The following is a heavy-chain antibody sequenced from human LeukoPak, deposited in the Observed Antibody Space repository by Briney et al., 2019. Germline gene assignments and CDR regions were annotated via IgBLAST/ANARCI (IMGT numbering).Heavy chain of an antibody. J-gene: IGHJ4*02. D-gene: IGHD3-22*01. Sequence: SETLSLTCAVYGGSFSGYYWSWIRQPPGKGLEWLGEINQSGSTNYNPSLKSRVTMSVDTSNNQFSLKLSSVTAADTAVYYCASIGYSYGTTYDSTGYLYFDYWGQGTLVTVSS. V-gene: IGHV4-34*01. CDR2: INQSGST. CDR3: ASIGYSYGTTYDSTGYLYFDY. CDR1: GGSFSGYY.